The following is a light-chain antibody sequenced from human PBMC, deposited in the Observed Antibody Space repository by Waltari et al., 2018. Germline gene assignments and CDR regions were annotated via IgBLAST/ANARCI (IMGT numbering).Light chain of an antibody. J-gene: IGLJ3*02. V-gene: IGLV8-61*01. Sequence: QTVVTQEPSFSVSPGGPVTLTCGLTSGSVSFTHYPSWYQQTPGQPPRTPSHSTNTRSSGVPDRFSGSILGDKAALTSAGAQADDEAAYYCVLYMSRDILFGGGTKLTVL. CDR3: VLYMSRDIL. CDR2: STN. CDR1: SGSVSFTHY.